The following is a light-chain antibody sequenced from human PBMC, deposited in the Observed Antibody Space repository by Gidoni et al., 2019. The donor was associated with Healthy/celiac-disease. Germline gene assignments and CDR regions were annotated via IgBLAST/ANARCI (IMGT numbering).Light chain of an antibody. CDR3: QQYYSTLT. CDR1: QSVLYSSNNKNY. J-gene: IGKJ3*01. V-gene: IGKV4-1*01. CDR2: WAS. Sequence: DIVLTPSPDSLAVSLGARATINCKSSQSVLYSSNNKNYLAWYQQKPGQPPKLLIYWASTRESGVPERFRGSGSGKDFTLTISSLQAEDVAVYYCQQYYSTLTFGPGTKVDIK.